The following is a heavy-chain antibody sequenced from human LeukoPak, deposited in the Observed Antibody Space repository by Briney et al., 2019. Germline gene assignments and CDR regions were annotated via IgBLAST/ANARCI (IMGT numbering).Heavy chain of an antibody. CDR2: INSDGSST. Sequence: GGSLRLSCAASGFTFSNYWMHWVRQAPGKGLVWVSRINSDGSSTSYADSVKGRFTISRDNAKNTLYLQMNSLRAEDTAVYYCARAGGAALPGYYYYMDVWGKETTVTVSS. CDR1: GFTFSNYW. J-gene: IGHJ6*03. CDR3: ARAGGAALPGYYYYMDV. D-gene: IGHD4-23*01. V-gene: IGHV3-74*01.